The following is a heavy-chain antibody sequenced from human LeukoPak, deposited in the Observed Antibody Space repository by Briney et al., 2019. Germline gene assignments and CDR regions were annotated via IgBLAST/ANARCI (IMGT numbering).Heavy chain of an antibody. CDR2: ISSSGSTI. V-gene: IGHV3-11*01. CDR1: GFTFSDYY. CDR3: AREYSSSWYNLNWFDP. Sequence: PGGSLRLSCAASGFTFSDYYMSWIRQAPGKGLEWVSYISSSGSTIYYADSVKGRFTISRDNAKNSLYLQMNSLRAEDTTVYYCAREYSSSWYNLNWFDPWGQGTLVTVSS. D-gene: IGHD6-13*01. J-gene: IGHJ5*02.